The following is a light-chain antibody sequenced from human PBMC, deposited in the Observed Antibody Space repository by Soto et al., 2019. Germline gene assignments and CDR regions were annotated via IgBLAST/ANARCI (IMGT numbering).Light chain of an antibody. CDR2: DVT. V-gene: IGLV2-14*01. J-gene: IGLJ1*01. Sequence: QSLLTQPASLSWSPGQSIATSCPGTSRDVGCYKYVSWYQQHPGKSPKLLIYDVTNRPSGVSDRFSGSKSGNTASLTISGLQSEDEADYYCSSYTTSSSYVFGTGTKVTVL. CDR3: SSYTTSSSYV. CDR1: SRDVGCYKY.